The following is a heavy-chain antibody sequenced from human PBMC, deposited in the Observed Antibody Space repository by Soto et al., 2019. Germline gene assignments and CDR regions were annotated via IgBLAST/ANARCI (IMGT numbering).Heavy chain of an antibody. CDR2: FSYSGNT. D-gene: IGHD5-18*01. CDR3: ARDRHNYGPLFDY. Sequence: PSETLSLTCAVYGGSFSGYYWSWIRQHPGKGLEWIGYFSYSGNTYYSPSLKSRVTISVDTSKNQFSLKLSSVTAADTAVYYCARDRHNYGPLFDYWGQGTLVTVSS. CDR1: GGSFSGYY. J-gene: IGHJ4*02. V-gene: IGHV4-31*11.